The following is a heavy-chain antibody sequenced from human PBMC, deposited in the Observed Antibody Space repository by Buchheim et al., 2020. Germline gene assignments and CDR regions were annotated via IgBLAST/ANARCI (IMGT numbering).Heavy chain of an antibody. D-gene: IGHD5-24*01. CDR2: IIPILGIA. Sequence: QVQLVQSGAEVKKPGSSVKVSCKASGGTFSSYTISWVRQAPGQGLEWMGRIIPILGIANYAQKFQGRVTITADKSTSTAYMELSSLRSEDTAVYYCARDPGNVEMATRYYYGMDVWGQGTT. J-gene: IGHJ6*02. V-gene: IGHV1-69*08. CDR1: GGTFSSYT. CDR3: ARDPGNVEMATRYYYGMDV.